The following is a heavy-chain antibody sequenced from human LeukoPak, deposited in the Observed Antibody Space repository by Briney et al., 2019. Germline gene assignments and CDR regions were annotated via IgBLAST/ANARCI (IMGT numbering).Heavy chain of an antibody. CDR2: ISAYNGNA. D-gene: IGHD3-22*01. Sequence: ASVKVSCKASGYTFTSYAMNWVRQAPGQGLEWMGWISAYNGNANYAQNLQGRVTMTTDTSASTAYMELRSLRSDDTAVYFCAREFDSGFSYWGQGTLVTVSS. CDR3: AREFDSGFSY. CDR1: GYTFTSYA. V-gene: IGHV1-18*01. J-gene: IGHJ4*02.